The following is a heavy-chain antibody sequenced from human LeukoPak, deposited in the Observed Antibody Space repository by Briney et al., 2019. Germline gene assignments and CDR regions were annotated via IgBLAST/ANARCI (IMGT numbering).Heavy chain of an antibody. D-gene: IGHD1-26*01. CDR3: ARRIVGATGLIDY. CDR1: GGSISSSSYY. Sequence: SETLSLTCTVSGGSISSSSYYWGWIRQPPGKGLEWIGSIYYSGSTYYNPSLKSRVTISVDTSKNQFSLKLSSVTAADTAVYYCARRIVGATGLIDYWGQGTLVTVSS. V-gene: IGHV4-39*01. J-gene: IGHJ4*02. CDR2: IYYSGST.